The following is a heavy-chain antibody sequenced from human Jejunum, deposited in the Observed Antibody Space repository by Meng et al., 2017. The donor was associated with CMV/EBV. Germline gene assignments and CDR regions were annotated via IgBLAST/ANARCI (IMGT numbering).Heavy chain of an antibody. Sequence: QWESQGRAPELVKPSGTLPLTCRCSCGSISSYYWSWFRQPAGKGLEWIGRIYPNGNTNYNPSLKSRVTMSIDTSKNQFSLKLTSVTAADTAVYYCARDAPPNNYGWFDPWGQGTLVTVSS. J-gene: IGHJ5*02. CDR1: CGSISSYY. CDR2: IYPNGNT. CDR3: ARDAPPNNYGWFDP. V-gene: IGHV4-4*07. D-gene: IGHD5-18*01.